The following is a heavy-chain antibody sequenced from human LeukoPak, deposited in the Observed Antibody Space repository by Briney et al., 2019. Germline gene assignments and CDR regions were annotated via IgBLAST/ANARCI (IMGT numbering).Heavy chain of an antibody. V-gene: IGHV4-59*01. CDR3: ARGSLDPTGYSSGWPKEEGGVGKYYYYMDV. CDR2: IYYSGST. D-gene: IGHD6-19*01. J-gene: IGHJ6*03. CDR1: GGSISSYY. Sequence: PSETLSLTCTVSGGSISSYYWSWIRQPPGKGLEWIGYIYYSGSTNYNPSLKSRVTISVDTSKNQFSLKLSSVTAADTAVYYCARGSLDPTGYSSGWPKEEGGVGKYYYYMDVWGKGTTVTVSS.